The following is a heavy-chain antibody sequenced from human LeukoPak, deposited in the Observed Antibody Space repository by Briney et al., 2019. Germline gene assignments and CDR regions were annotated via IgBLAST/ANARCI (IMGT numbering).Heavy chain of an antibody. J-gene: IGHJ4*02. CDR2: IKQDGSEK. V-gene: IGHV3-7*05. Sequence: GGSLRLSCAASGFTFSSYWMTWVRQAPGEGLEWVANIKQDGSEKYYVGSVKGRFTISRDNTKNLLYLQMNSLRAEDTAVYYCAREGGYGGVFDYWGQGTLVTVSS. CDR3: AREGGYGGVFDY. CDR1: GFTFSSYW. D-gene: IGHD5-12*01.